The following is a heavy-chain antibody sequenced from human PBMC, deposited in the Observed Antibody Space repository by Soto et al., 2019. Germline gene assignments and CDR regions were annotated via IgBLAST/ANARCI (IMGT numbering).Heavy chain of an antibody. J-gene: IGHJ4*02. Sequence: EVQLVESGGDLVKPGGSLRLSCEASGLTFSDAWMNWVRQAPGKGLEWVGHIKSKSSGETTDYAEPVKGRFTISRDDSKTTVFLRMNSLKAEDKAIYYWAADSTGYSRGVDYWGQGTLGTASP. CDR1: GLTFSDAW. CDR3: AADSTGYSRGVDY. D-gene: IGHD6-19*01. V-gene: IGHV3-15*07. CDR2: IKSKSSGETT.